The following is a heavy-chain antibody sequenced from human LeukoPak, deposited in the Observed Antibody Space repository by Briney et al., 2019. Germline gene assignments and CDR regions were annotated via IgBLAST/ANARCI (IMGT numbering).Heavy chain of an antibody. CDR3: ARGGSTSTLFDH. CDR1: GGSISSYY. V-gene: IGHV4-4*07. CDR2: IYTSGSA. D-gene: IGHD2-2*01. Sequence: KPSETLSLTCTVSGGSISSYYWSWIRQPAGKGLEWIGRIYTSGSANYNPSLKSRVTMSVDTSKNQFSLNLSSLTAADTAVYYCARGGSTSTLFDHWGQGTLVTVSS. J-gene: IGHJ4*02.